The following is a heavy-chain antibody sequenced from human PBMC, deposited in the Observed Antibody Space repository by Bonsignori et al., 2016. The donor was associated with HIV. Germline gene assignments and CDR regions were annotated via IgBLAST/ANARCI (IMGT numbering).Heavy chain of an antibody. D-gene: IGHD3-16*02. CDR3: AKVPVRGDYVWGSYRFDY. J-gene: IGHJ4*02. CDR2: ISWNSGSI. V-gene: IGHV3-9*01. Sequence: GGSLRLSCAASGFTFDDYAMHWVRQAPGKGLEWVSGISWNSGSIGYADSVKGRFTISRDNAKNSLYLQMNSLRAEDTALYYCAKVPVRGDYVWGSYRFDYWGQGTLVTVSS. CDR1: GFTFDDYA.